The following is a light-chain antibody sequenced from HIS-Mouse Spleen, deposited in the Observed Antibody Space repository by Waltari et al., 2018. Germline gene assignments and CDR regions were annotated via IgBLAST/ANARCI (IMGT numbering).Light chain of an antibody. CDR3: CSYAGSSTWV. CDR1: SSDVGSYNL. Sequence: QSALTQPASVSGSPGQSITISCTGTSSDVGSYNLVSWYQQHPGKAPKLMIYEGSKRPSGVSNRFSGSKAGNTASLKISGLQDEDEADYYCCSYAGSSTWVFGGGTKLTVL. J-gene: IGLJ3*02. V-gene: IGLV2-23*01. CDR2: EGS.